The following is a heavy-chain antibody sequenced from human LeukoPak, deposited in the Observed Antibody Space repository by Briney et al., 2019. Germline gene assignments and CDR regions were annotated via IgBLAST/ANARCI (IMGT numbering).Heavy chain of an antibody. CDR1: VGSISSDY. Sequence: SETLSLTCTVSVGSISSDYWSWIPQPAGEGLGWIGRIYTSGSTNYNPSLKSRVTMSVDTSKNQYSLKLSSMTAADTAVYYCARDRSGSYYYYYYMDVWGKGTTVTVSS. J-gene: IGHJ6*03. CDR3: ARDRSGSYYYYYYMDV. V-gene: IGHV4-4*07. D-gene: IGHD1-26*01. CDR2: IYTSGST.